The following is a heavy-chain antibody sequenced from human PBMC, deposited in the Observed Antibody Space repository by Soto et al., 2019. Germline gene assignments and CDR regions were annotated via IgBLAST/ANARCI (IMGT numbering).Heavy chain of an antibody. D-gene: IGHD2-2*01. CDR1: GGSISSGGYS. Sequence: SETLSLTCAFSGGSISSGGYSWSWIRQPPGKGLEWIGYIYHSGSTYYNPSLKSRVTISVDRSKNQFSLKLSSVTAADTAVYYCARVPDRWGQGTLVTVSS. V-gene: IGHV4-30-2*01. CDR3: ARVPDR. CDR2: IYHSGST. J-gene: IGHJ5*02.